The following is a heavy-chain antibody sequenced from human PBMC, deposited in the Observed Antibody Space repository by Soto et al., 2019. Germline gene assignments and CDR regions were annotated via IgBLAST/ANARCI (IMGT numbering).Heavy chain of an antibody. CDR2: IWYDGSNK. Sequence: QEQLVESGGGVVQPGRSLRLSCAASGFTFSSYGMHWVRQAPGKGMEWVAVIWYDGSNKYYVESEKGQFTISRDNSENTLYPQMNGLRAEDRAVYYCERSPSGWEDWYFALWGRGTLVTVSS. J-gene: IGHJ2*01. D-gene: IGHD6-19*01. CDR1: GFTFSSYG. CDR3: ERSPSGWEDWYFAL. V-gene: IGHV3-33*01.